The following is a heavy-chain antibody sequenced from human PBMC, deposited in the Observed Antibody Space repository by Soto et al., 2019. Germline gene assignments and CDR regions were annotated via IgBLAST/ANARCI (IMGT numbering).Heavy chain of an antibody. V-gene: IGHV3-15*07. CDR2: IKSKTTGGTI. CDR3: ATTGGSSWPPY. Sequence: DVQLVESGGDLLKPGGSLRLSCAASGLTFSNFWMNWVRQAPGKGLEWVGRIKSKTTGGTIEYAAPLKGRCTISRDDSQDTVFLEMNNLQIEDTAVYHCATTGGSSWPPYWGQGTLVTVSS. D-gene: IGHD6-13*01. CDR1: GLTFSNFW. J-gene: IGHJ4*02.